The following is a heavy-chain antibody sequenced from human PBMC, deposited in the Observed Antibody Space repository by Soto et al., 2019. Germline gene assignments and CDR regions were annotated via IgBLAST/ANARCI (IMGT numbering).Heavy chain of an antibody. Sequence: EVQLVESGGGLVQPGGSLRLSCAASGFTFINAWMSWVRQAPGKGLEWLGRIKSKADGGTADCAAPVKGRFTISRDDSKNTMYLQMNSLEIEDTAMYYCTTYRQWADYWGQGTLVTVSS. CDR1: GFTFINAW. CDR3: TTYRQWADY. J-gene: IGHJ4*02. CDR2: IKSKADGGTA. V-gene: IGHV3-15*01. D-gene: IGHD6-19*01.